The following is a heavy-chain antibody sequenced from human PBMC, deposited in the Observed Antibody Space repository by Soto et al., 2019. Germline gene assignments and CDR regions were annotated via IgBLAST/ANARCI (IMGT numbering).Heavy chain of an antibody. J-gene: IGHJ4*02. V-gene: IGHV4-34*01. CDR1: CGSFSDYY. CDR3: ARVRSSWYKSFFPLDY. Sequence: TWETHPLTYAVFCGSFSDYYWSRIRKPPGKGLEWIGEINHSGSTNYNPSLKSRVTISVDTSKNQFSLKLSSVTAADTAVYYCARVRSSWYKSFFPLDYWGQGPLVTVSS. D-gene: IGHD6-13*01. CDR2: INHSGST.